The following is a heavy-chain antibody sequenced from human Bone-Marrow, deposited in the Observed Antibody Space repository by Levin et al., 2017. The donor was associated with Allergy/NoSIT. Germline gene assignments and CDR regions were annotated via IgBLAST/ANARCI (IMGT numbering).Heavy chain of an antibody. J-gene: IGHJ4*02. V-gene: IGHV3-23*01. CDR2: IGGTGETT. CDR3: AKRTTYSSGWASCDF. CDR1: GFTFSSYA. Sequence: GESLKISCAASGFTFSSYAVSWVRQAPGKGLEWVSVIGGTGETTYYADSVKGWFTISRDNSKNTVYLQMNSLRAEDTAVYYCAKRTTYSSGWASCDFWGQGTLVTVSS. D-gene: IGHD6-19*01.